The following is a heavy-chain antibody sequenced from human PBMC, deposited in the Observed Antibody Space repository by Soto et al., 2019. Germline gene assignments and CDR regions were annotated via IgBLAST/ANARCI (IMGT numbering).Heavy chain of an antibody. CDR2: ISNSGST. CDR3: ATESGSTYGYFDH. J-gene: IGHJ4*02. D-gene: IGHD5-18*01. Sequence: SETLSLTCTVSGGSVTSDEDYWTWIRQSPGKGLEWIGYISNSGSTGYNPSLKTRLSVSVDRSKNQFTLRLTSVTAADTAVYFCATESGSTYGYFDHWGQGTQVTVSS. V-gene: IGHV4-30-4*01. CDR1: GGSVTSDEDY.